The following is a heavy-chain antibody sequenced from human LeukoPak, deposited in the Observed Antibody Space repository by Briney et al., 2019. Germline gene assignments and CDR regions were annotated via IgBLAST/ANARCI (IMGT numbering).Heavy chain of an antibody. D-gene: IGHD6-19*01. CDR1: GFTFSDHY. CDR3: SRDKSGAVRADHSAFDY. CDR2: SRNKRKSYTT. Sequence: GASLRLSCVASGFTFSDHYLDWFRQAPGKGLEWVGRSRNKRKSYTTEYAPTVKGRFTISRDDAKNSLYLQMNSLKTEDTAVYYCSRDKSGAVRADHSAFDYWGQGTLVAVSS. J-gene: IGHJ4*02. V-gene: IGHV3-72*01.